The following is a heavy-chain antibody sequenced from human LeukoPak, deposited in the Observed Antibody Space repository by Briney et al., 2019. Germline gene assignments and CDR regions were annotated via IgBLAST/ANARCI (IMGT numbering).Heavy chain of an antibody. CDR1: GFTFSSYS. V-gene: IGHV3-48*01. CDR3: ATEPIVATIIEGNFDY. CDR2: ISSSSSTI. Sequence: GGSLRLSCAASGFTFSSYSMNWVRQAPGKGLEWVSYISSSSSTIYYADSVKGRFTISRDNAKNSLYLQMNSLRAEDTAVYYCATEPIVATIIEGNFDYWGQGTLVTVSS. D-gene: IGHD5-12*01. J-gene: IGHJ4*02.